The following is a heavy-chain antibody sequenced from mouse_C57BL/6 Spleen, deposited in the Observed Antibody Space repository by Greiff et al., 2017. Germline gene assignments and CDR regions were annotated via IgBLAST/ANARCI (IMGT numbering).Heavy chain of an antibody. CDR1: GYAFSSYW. J-gene: IGHJ2*01. V-gene: IGHV1-80*01. CDR2: IYPGDGDT. Sequence: VQLQQSGAELVKPGASVKISCKASGYAFSSYWMNWVKQRPGKGLEWIGQIYPGDGDTNYNGKFKGKATLTADKSSSTAYMQLSSLTSEDSAVYFCARIDYDYDGKVFDYWGQGTTLTVSS. CDR3: ARIDYDYDGKVFDY. D-gene: IGHD2-4*01.